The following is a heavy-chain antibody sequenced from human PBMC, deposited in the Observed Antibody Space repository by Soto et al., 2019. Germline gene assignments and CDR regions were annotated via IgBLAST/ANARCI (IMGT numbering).Heavy chain of an antibody. J-gene: IGHJ6*03. CDR1: GGSISSYY. CDR2: INHSGST. Sequence: SETLSLTCTVSGGSISSYYWSWIRQPPGKGLEWIGEINHSGSTNYNPSLKSRVTISVDTSKNQFSLKLSSVTAADTAMYYCARGAPWSRYYYMDVWGKGTTVTVSS. D-gene: IGHD1-26*01. CDR3: ARGAPWSRYYYMDV. V-gene: IGHV4-34*01.